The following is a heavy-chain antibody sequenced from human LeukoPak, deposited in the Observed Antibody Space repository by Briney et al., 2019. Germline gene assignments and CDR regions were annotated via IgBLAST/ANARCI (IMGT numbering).Heavy chain of an antibody. V-gene: IGHV3-23*01. Sequence: GGSPRLSCAASGFTFSDYYMSWVRQAPGKGLEWVSAISGSGGSTYYADSVKGRFTISRDNSKNTLYLQMNSLRAEDTAVYYCAKSPHIDVVVPAAIYFDYWGQGTLVTVSS. CDR2: ISGSGGST. D-gene: IGHD2-2*02. J-gene: IGHJ4*02. CDR3: AKSPHIDVVVPAAIYFDY. CDR1: GFTFSDYY.